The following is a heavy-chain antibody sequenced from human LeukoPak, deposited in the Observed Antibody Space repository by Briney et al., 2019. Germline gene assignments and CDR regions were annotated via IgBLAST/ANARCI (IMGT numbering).Heavy chain of an antibody. CDR1: GFIFNSYN. D-gene: IGHD3-22*01. V-gene: IGHV3-30-3*01. CDR3: ARDAHYYDSSGYQSDYYYYMDV. Sequence: GGSLRLSCAASGFIFNSYNMNWVRQAPGKALEGVAVITYDGSNKYYADSVKGRFTISRDNSKNTLYLQMNSLRAEDTAVSYCARDAHYYDSSGYQSDYYYYMDVWGKGTTVTVSS. CDR2: ITYDGSNK. J-gene: IGHJ6*03.